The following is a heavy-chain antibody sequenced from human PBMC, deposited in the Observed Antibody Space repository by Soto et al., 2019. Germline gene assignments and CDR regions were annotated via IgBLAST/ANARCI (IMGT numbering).Heavy chain of an antibody. CDR1: GFTFSSYA. Sequence: EVQLLESGGGLVQPGGSLRLSCAASGFTFSSYAMSWVRQAPGKGLEWVSAISGSGGSAYYADSVKGRFTISRDNSKNTLYLQMNSLRAEDTAVYYCAKDMYYYGSGSYSKGYFDYWGQGTLVTVSS. CDR3: AKDMYYYGSGSYSKGYFDY. D-gene: IGHD3-10*01. V-gene: IGHV3-23*01. CDR2: ISGSGGSA. J-gene: IGHJ4*02.